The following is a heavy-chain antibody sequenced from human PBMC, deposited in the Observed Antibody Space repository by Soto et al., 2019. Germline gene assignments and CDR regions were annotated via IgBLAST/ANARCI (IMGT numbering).Heavy chain of an antibody. D-gene: IGHD2-21*02. V-gene: IGHV1-69*13. CDR2: IIPIFGTA. CDR3: ARGPSIDNPVYCGGDCEDI. Sequence: ASVKVSCKASGGTFSSYAISWVRQAPGQGLEWMGGIIPIFGTANYAQKFQGRVTITADESTSTAYMELSSLRSEDTAVYYCARGPSIDNPVYCGGDCEDIWGQGTMVTVSS. J-gene: IGHJ3*02. CDR1: GGTFSSYA.